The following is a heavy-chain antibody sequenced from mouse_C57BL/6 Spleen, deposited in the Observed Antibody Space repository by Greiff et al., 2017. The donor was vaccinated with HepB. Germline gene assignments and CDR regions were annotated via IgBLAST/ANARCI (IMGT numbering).Heavy chain of an antibody. J-gene: IGHJ4*01. Sequence: VQLKESGPGLVAPSQSLSITCTVSGFSLTSYGVSWVRQPPGKGLEWLGVIWGDGSTNYHSALISRLSISKDNSKSQVFLKLNSRQTDDTATYYCAKEGDYYGSSPYAMDYWGQGTSVTVSS. D-gene: IGHD1-1*01. CDR1: GFSLTSYG. CDR3: AKEGDYYGSSPYAMDY. CDR2: IWGDGST. V-gene: IGHV2-3*01.